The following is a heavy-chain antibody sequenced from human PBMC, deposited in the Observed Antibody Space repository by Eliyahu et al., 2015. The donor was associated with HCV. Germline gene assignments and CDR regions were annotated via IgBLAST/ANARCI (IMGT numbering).Heavy chain of an antibody. Sequence: EVQLVESGGGLVKPGGSLRLSCAASGFTFSSYSMNWVRQAPGKGLEWVSSISSSSSYIYYADSVKGRFTISRDNAKNSLYLQMNTLRAEDTAVYYCARGKGSGRSDDDAFDIWGQGTMVTVSS. CDR1: GFTFSSYS. CDR2: ISSSSSYI. V-gene: IGHV3-21*01. J-gene: IGHJ3*02. CDR3: ARGKGSGRSDDDAFDI. D-gene: IGHD3-10*01.